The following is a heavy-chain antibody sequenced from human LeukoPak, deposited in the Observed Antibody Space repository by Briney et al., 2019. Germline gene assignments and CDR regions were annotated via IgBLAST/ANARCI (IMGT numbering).Heavy chain of an antibody. CDR3: ARVSRNCDVDY. Sequence: SETLSLTCSVSGGSLSGYYCTSSRQPAGKGLEWIGRISTSGSTTYNPSLKSRVTMSVETPKNQFSLRLTSVTAADTAVYYCARVSRNCDVDYWGQGTLVTVSS. CDR1: GGSLSGYY. J-gene: IGHJ4*02. D-gene: IGHD1-7*01. V-gene: IGHV4-4*07. CDR2: ISTSGST.